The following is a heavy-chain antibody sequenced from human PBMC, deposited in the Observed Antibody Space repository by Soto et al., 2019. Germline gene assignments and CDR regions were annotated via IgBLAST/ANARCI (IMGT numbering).Heavy chain of an antibody. Sequence: QVQLVQSGAEVKKPGSSVKVSCKASGGTFSSYTISWVRQAPGQGLEWMGRIIPILGIANYAKKFQGRVTFTADKITRTAYMELSCMRSEDTAVYYCARVRGAGYDYVWGSYRLRGGYYFVYWGQGTLVTVSS. D-gene: IGHD3-16*02. CDR1: GGTFSSYT. CDR3: ARVRGAGYDYVWGSYRLRGGYYFVY. CDR2: IIPILGIA. J-gene: IGHJ4*02. V-gene: IGHV1-69*02.